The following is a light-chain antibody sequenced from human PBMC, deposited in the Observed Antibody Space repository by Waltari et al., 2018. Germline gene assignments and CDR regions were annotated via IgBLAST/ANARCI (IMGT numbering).Light chain of an antibody. CDR1: SSDIGYYNY. V-gene: IGLV2-14*01. CDR2: EVR. CDR3: SSYTASTTLI. Sequence: QSALTQPASVSGSPGQSITISCTGTSSDIGYYNYVSWYQQHPGKAPKIMIYEVRKRPSGVSHRFSGSKSGNTASRTISGLQAEDESDYYCSSYTASTTLIFGGGTKLTVL. J-gene: IGLJ2*01.